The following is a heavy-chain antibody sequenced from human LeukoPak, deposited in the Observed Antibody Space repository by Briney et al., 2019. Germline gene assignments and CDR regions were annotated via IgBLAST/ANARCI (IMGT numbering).Heavy chain of an antibody. Sequence: GGSLRLSCAASGFTFSTYSMNWVRQVPGMGLEWVSYISSSSTIFYADSVKGRFTISRDNAKNSLYLQMNSLRDEDTAVYYCARMHYFDYWGQGTLVTVSS. CDR2: ISSSSTI. J-gene: IGHJ4*02. CDR1: GFTFSTYS. V-gene: IGHV3-48*02. CDR3: ARMHYFDY.